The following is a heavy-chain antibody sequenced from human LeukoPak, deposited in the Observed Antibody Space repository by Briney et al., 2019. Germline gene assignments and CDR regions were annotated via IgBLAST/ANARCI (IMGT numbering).Heavy chain of an antibody. V-gene: IGHV1-2*02. J-gene: IGHJ4*02. D-gene: IGHD6-6*01. CDR1: GYTFTDYY. CDR2: INPNSGGT. CDR3: ARAPLGSARIIDY. Sequence: ASVKFSCKASGYTFTDYYIHWVRQAPGQGLEWMAWINPNSGGTNYAQKFQGRVTMTRDTSISTAYMDLSRLRSDDTAVYYCARAPLGSARIIDYWGQGTLVTVSS.